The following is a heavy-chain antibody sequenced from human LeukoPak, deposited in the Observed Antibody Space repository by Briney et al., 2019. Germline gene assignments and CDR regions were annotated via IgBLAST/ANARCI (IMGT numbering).Heavy chain of an antibody. CDR1: GFTFDDYA. D-gene: IGHD3-10*01. Sequence: SLRLSCAASGFTFDDYAMHWVRQAPGKGLEWVSGISWNSGSIGYADSVKGRFTISRDNAKNSLYLQMNSLRAEDTAVYYCARDMKYYYGSGSSNSIDYWGQGTLVTVSS. J-gene: IGHJ4*02. CDR3: ARDMKYYYGSGSSNSIDY. V-gene: IGHV3-9*01. CDR2: ISWNSGSI.